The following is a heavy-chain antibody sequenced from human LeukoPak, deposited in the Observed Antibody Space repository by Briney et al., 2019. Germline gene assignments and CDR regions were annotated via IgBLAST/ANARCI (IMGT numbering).Heavy chain of an antibody. CDR3: ARDLGTRPYDSSGVPPDY. J-gene: IGHJ4*02. CDR2: ISSSSSYI. D-gene: IGHD3-22*01. V-gene: IGHV3-21*01. Sequence: GGSLRLSCAASGFTLSTYSMNWVRQAPGKGLEWVSSISSSSSYIYYADAVKGRFTISRDNAKNSLYLQMNSLRAEDTAVYYCARDLGTRPYDSSGVPPDYWGQGTLVTVSS. CDR1: GFTLSTYS.